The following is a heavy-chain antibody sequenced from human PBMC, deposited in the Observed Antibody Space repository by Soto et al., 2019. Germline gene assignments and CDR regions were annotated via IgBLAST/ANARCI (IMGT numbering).Heavy chain of an antibody. V-gene: IGHV4-61*03. CDR3: ARVWGVKWEVTGVFDA. CDR2: VYSTGTT. CDR1: GGSVSSANFY. J-gene: IGHJ5*02. D-gene: IGHD1-26*01. Sequence: SDTLSLTCTVSGGSVSSANFYWSWIRQPPGKGLEWIGFVYSTGTTNYNPSFKSRLTLSIDTSKNHFSLKLTSLTPAETALYYCARVWGVKWEVTGVFDAWGQGSMVAVSS.